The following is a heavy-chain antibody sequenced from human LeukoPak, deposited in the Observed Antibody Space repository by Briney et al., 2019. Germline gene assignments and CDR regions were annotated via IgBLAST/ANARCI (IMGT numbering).Heavy chain of an antibody. V-gene: IGHV3-23*01. Sequence: GGSLRLSCAASRFAFSNYVMNWVRQPPGKGLEWVSSITGSGGATYYADSMKGRFTISRDNSKNTLYLQMTSLKVEDTAVYYCAKRGSDFRALEYWGQGTLVTVSS. CDR2: ITGSGGAT. CDR3: AKRGSDFRALEY. D-gene: IGHD3-3*01. CDR1: RFAFSNYV. J-gene: IGHJ4*02.